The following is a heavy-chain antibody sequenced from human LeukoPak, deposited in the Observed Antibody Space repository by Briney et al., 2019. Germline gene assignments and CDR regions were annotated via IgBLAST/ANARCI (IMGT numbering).Heavy chain of an antibody. D-gene: IGHD5/OR15-5a*01. V-gene: IGHV4-39*01. CDR1: VRSITSNIYY. CDR2: LYYTGNT. J-gene: IGHJ3*02. CDR3: ARAPDIMYAFDI. Sequence: RPSDTQSLTCTVSVRSITSNIYYLGWIRQPPGKGLERTVSLYYTGNTYYNPSLKSRVTISVDTSKNQISLKLTSVTAADTAVYYCARAPDIMYAFDIWGQGTMVTVSS.